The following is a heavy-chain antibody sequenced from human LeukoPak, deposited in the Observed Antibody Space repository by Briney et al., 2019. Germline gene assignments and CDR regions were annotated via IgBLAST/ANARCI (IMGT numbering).Heavy chain of an antibody. CDR1: GFTFSSYA. D-gene: IGHD2-2*01. J-gene: IGHJ3*02. V-gene: IGHV3-23*01. Sequence: GGSLRLSCAASGFTFSSYAMSWVRQAPGKGLEWVSAISGSGGSTYYADSVKGRFTVSRDNSKNTLYLQMNSLRAEDTAVYYCAKHCSSTSCYYAFDIWGQGTMVTVSS. CDR2: ISGSGGST. CDR3: AKHCSSTSCYYAFDI.